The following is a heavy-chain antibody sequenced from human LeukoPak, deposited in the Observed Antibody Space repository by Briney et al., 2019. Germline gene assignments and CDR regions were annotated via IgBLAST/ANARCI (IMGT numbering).Heavy chain of an antibody. CDR2: ITSSGSTT. D-gene: IGHD6-13*01. CDR3: AREAYSSSDY. Sequence: GGSLRLSCAASGFTFSRYEMNWVRQAPGKGLEWVSYITSSGSTTYFADSVKGRFTISRGNAKNSLYLQMNSLRAEDTAVYYCAREAYSSSDYWGQGTLVTVSS. V-gene: IGHV3-48*03. J-gene: IGHJ4*02. CDR1: GFTFSRYE.